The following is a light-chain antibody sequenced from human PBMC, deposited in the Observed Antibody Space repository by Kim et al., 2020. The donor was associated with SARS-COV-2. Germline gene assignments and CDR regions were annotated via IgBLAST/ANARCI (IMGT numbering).Light chain of an antibody. CDR2: KAS. CDR1: QSISSW. CDR3: KQYNSFSET. Sequence: DIQMTQSPSTLSASVGDRVTITCRASQSISSWLAWYQQKPGKAPKLLIYKASTLESGVPSRFSGSGSGTEFTLTINSLQPDDFATYYCKQYNSFSETFGQGTKVDIK. J-gene: IGKJ1*01. V-gene: IGKV1-5*03.